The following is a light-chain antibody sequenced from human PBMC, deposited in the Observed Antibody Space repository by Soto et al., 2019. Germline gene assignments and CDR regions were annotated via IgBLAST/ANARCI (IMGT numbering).Light chain of an antibody. Sequence: IQMPPSPSTLPASLGARVTITCRARPRISRWLAWYQQKPGKAPKVLIYDASRLESGVPSRFRGSGSGTEFTLTISSLQPDDFEPYYCQQYNSYLWTFGQGTKLDIK. CDR1: PRISRW. CDR2: DAS. CDR3: QQYNSYLWT. V-gene: IGKV1-5*01. J-gene: IGKJ1*01.